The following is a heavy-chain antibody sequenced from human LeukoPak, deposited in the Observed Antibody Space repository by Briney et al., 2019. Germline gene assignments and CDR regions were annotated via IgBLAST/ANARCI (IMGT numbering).Heavy chain of an antibody. CDR2: ISSSSSYI. Sequence: PGGSLRLSCAASGFTFSSYSMNWVRQAPGKGLEWVSSISSSSSYIYYADSVKGRFTISRDNAKNSLYLQMNSLRAEDTAVYYCARASAGGTTVENAFDIWGQGTMVTVSS. CDR1: GFTFSSYS. V-gene: IGHV3-21*01. J-gene: IGHJ3*02. CDR3: ARASAGGTTVENAFDI. D-gene: IGHD1-1*01.